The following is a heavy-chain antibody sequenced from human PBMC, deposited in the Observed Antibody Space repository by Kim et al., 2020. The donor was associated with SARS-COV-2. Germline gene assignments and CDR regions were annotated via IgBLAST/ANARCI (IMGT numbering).Heavy chain of an antibody. J-gene: IGHJ4*02. CDR3: ARGPWGTYYLDF. D-gene: IGHD3-16*01. Sequence: GGSLRLSCAASGFSFSEYDLYWVRQGPGKGLEWVSALTTSGDTYYSDSVKGRFAISREDAKKSFYLQMNSLRAGDTAVYFCARGPWGTYYLDFWGQGILVTVSS. CDR2: LTTSGDT. V-gene: IGHV3-13*01. CDR1: GFSFSEYD.